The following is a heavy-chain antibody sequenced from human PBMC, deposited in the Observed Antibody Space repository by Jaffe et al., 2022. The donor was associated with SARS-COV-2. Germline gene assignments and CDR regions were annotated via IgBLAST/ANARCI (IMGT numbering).Heavy chain of an antibody. Sequence: EVQLVESGGGLVQPGGSLRLSCAASGFTFSSYWMTWVRQAPGKGLEWVANIKQDGSEKYYVDSVEGRFTISRDNAKNSLSLQMSSLRAEDTAVYYCARATHAAFDIWGQGTMVTVSS. CDR3: ARATHAAFDI. J-gene: IGHJ3*02. CDR2: IKQDGSEK. V-gene: IGHV3-7*01. CDR1: GFTFSSYW.